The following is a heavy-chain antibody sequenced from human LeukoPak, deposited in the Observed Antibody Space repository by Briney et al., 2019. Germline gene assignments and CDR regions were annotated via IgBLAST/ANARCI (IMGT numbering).Heavy chain of an antibody. D-gene: IGHD2-2*02. CDR3: ARDPCSSTSCYTPFDY. J-gene: IGHJ4*02. CDR2: IYYSGST. V-gene: IGHV4-59*01. CDR1: VGSISSYY. Sequence: PSETLSLTCTVSVGSISSYYWSWIRQPPGKGLGWIGYIYYSGSTNYNPSLKSRVTISVDTSKNQFSLKLSSVTAADTAVYYCARDPCSSTSCYTPFDYWGQGTLVTVSS.